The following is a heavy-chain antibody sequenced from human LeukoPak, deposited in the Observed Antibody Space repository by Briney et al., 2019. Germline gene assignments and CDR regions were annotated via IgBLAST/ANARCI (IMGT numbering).Heavy chain of an antibody. CDR1: GFTFSSYW. V-gene: IGHV3-7*01. CDR3: ARGYCSSTSCSPTWGDY. D-gene: IGHD2-2*01. J-gene: IGHJ4*02. Sequence: PGGSLRLSCAASGFTFSSYWMSWVRQAPGKGLEWVANIKQDGSEKYYVDSVKGRFTISRDNAKNSLYMHMNSLRAEDTDVYYCARGYCSSTSCSPTWGDYWGQGTLVTVSS. CDR2: IKQDGSEK.